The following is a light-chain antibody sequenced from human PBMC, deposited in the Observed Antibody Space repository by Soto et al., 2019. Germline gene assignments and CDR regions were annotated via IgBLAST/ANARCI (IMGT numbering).Light chain of an antibody. V-gene: IGLV2-23*01. J-gene: IGLJ1*01. CDR1: SSDVGSYNL. CDR3: CSYAGSRTYV. CDR2: EGS. Sequence: QSALTQPASVSGSPGQSITFSCTGTSSDVGSYNLVSWYQQYPGKAPKLMIYEGSKRPSGVSNRFSGSKSGNTASLTISGLQAEDEADYYCCSYAGSRTYVFGTGTKVTVL.